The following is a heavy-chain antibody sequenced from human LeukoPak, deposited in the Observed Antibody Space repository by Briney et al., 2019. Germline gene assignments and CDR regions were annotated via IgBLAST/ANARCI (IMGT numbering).Heavy chain of an antibody. CDR3: AREVAIVVVPAATFQDY. Sequence: ASVKVSCKASGYTFTVYYMHWVRQAPGQGLEWMGWINPNSGGTNYAQKFQVRVTMTRDTSISTAYMELSRLRSDDTAVYYCAREVAIVVVPAATFQDYWGQGTLVTVSS. V-gene: IGHV1-2*02. CDR1: GYTFTVYY. J-gene: IGHJ4*02. CDR2: INPNSGGT. D-gene: IGHD2-2*01.